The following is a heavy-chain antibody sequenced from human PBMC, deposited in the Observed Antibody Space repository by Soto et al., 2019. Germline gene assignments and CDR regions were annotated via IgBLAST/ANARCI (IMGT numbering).Heavy chain of an antibody. CDR3: ARQLRFRNWFDP. V-gene: IGHV4-39*01. CDR1: GGFISSSSYY. CDR2: IYYSGST. Sequence: QLQLQESGPGLVKPSETLSLTCTVSGGFISSSSYYWGWIRQPPGKGLEWIGSIYYSGSTYYNPSLKSRVTISVDTSKNQFSLKLSSVTAADTAVYYCARQLRFRNWFDPWGQVTLVTVSS. D-gene: IGHD3-3*01. J-gene: IGHJ5*02.